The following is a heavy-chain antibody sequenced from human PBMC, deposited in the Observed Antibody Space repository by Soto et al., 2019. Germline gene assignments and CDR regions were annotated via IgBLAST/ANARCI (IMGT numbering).Heavy chain of an antibody. J-gene: IGHJ4*02. V-gene: IGHV1-2*02. CDR2: INPNNRGT. D-gene: IGHD3-10*01. CDR1: GYTFTAYY. Sequence: GASVKVSCKASGYTFTAYYVHWVPKAPVQGREWMVWINPNNRGTYYAQKCQGRVTMTSDKSISTAYMELNRLKSDDTAVYYCATSMTRARGLDYWGQGTLVTVSS. CDR3: ATSMTRARGLDY.